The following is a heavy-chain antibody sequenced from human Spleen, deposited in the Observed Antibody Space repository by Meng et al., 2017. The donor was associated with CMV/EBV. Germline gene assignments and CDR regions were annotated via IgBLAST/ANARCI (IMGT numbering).Heavy chain of an antibody. J-gene: IGHJ3*02. V-gene: IGHV3-30*02. Sequence: GESLKISCAASGSTFSRYAMHWVRQAPGKGLEWVAFIRYDGDNQYFADSVKGRFTISRDNSKNTLYLQMNSLRPEDTAVYYCAREADDHEGFDIWGQGTMVTVSS. CDR2: IRYDGDNQ. CDR1: GSTFSRYA. D-gene: IGHD1-14*01. CDR3: AREADDHEGFDI.